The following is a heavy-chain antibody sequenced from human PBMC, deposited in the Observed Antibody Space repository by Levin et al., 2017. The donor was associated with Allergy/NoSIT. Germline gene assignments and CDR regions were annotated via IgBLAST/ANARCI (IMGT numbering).Heavy chain of an antibody. CDR1: GFTFSSYW. V-gene: IGHV3-74*01. Sequence: GGSLRLSCAASGFTFSSYWMHWVRQVPGKGLVWVSRINSDGSSTSYADSVKGRFTISRDNAKNTLYLQMNSLRAEDTAVYYCARDRGIADAFDSWGQGTMVTVSS. J-gene: IGHJ3*02. CDR3: ARDRGIADAFDS. D-gene: IGHD6-13*01. CDR2: INSDGSST.